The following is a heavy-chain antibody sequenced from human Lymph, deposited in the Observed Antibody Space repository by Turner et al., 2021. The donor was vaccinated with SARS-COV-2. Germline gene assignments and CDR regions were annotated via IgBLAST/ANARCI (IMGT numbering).Heavy chain of an antibody. Sequence: EVQLVESGGGVVRPGGSLRLSCAASGFTFDAYGMSWVRQAPGGGLEWVSNINWNGGSTGYADSVKGRFTISRDNAKNSLYLQVNSLRAEDTALYHCARGTGAADYWGQGTLVTVSS. V-gene: IGHV3-20*01. J-gene: IGHJ4*02. CDR3: ARGTGAADY. CDR2: INWNGGST. CDR1: GFTFDAYG. D-gene: IGHD7-27*01.